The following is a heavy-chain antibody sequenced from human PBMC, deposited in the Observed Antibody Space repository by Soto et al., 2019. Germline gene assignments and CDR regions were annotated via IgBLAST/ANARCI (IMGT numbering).Heavy chain of an antibody. V-gene: IGHV6-1*01. J-gene: IGHJ4*02. CDR1: GDSFSSNSAA. D-gene: IGHD6-19*01. CDR2: TYYRSKWYN. CDR3: ARDPPAYSSGWYFDY. Sequence: KQSQTLSLTCAISGDSFSSNSAAWNWIRQSPSRGLEWLGRTYYRSKWYNDYAVSVKSRLTINPDISKNPFSLQLNSVTPDDTAVYYCARDPPAYSSGWYFDYWGQGTLVTVSS.